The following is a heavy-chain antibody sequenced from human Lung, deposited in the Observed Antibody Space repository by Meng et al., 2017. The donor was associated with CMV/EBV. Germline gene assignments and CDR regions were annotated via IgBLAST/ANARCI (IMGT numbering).Heavy chain of an antibody. CDR3: ARVVTALWGYYFDY. J-gene: IGHJ4*02. CDR1: GGSISSSNW. V-gene: IGHV4-4*02. Sequence: GPLQGAGPGPVKPSGTLSLTCAVSGGSISSSNWWSWVRQPPGKGLEWIGEIYHSGSTNYNPSLKSRVTISVDKSKNQFSLKLSSVTAADTAVYYCARVVTALWGYYFDYWGQGTLVTVSS. D-gene: IGHD2-21*02. CDR2: IYHSGST.